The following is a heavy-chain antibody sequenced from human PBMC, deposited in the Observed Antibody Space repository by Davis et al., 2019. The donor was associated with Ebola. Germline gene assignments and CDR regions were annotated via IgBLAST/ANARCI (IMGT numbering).Heavy chain of an antibody. CDR2: IIPIFGTA. D-gene: IGHD4-11*01. CDR3: ARKSSDYSNYVGSWFDP. J-gene: IGHJ5*02. Sequence: SVKVSCKASGGTFSSYAISWVRQAPGQGLEWMGGIIPIFGTANYAQKFQGRVTITADESTSTAYMELSSLRSEDTAVYYCARKSSDYSNYVGSWFDPWGQGTLVTVSS. V-gene: IGHV1-69*13. CDR1: GGTFSSYA.